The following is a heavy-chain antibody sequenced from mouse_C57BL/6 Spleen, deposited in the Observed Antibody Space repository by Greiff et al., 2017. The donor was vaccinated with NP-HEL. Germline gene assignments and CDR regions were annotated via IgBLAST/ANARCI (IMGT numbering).Heavy chain of an antibody. CDR1: GFTFSSYA. J-gene: IGHJ3*01. Sequence: EVKLMESGGGLVKPGGSLKLSCAASGFTFSSYAMSWVRQTPEKRLEWVATISDGGSYTYYPDNVKGRFTISRDNAKNNLYLQMSHLKSEDTAMYYCARGYSNYEGESWFAYWGQGTLVTVSA. CDR2: ISDGGSYT. CDR3: ARGYSNYEGESWFAY. D-gene: IGHD2-5*01. V-gene: IGHV5-4*03.